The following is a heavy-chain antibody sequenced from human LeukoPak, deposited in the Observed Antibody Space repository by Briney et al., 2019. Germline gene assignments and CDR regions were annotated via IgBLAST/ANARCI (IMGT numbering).Heavy chain of an antibody. CDR2: ISGSCCNT. Sequence: GGSLRLSCAASGFTFSSYAMSWVRQAPPKGLEWVSSISGSCCNTFYADSVKGRFTISRDNSKNTLYLQMNSLRAEDTAAYHCAKGRNEDGDAALNYWGQGTLVTVSS. J-gene: IGHJ4*02. V-gene: IGHV3-23*01. CDR3: AKGRNEDGDAALNY. D-gene: IGHD4-17*01. CDR1: GFTFSSYA.